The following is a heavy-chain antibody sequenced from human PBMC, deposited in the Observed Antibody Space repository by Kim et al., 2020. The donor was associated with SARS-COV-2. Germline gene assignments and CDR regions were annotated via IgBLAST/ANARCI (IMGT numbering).Heavy chain of an antibody. CDR2: ISAYNGNT. J-gene: IGHJ4*02. CDR3: ATLYGHYYGSGTDFDY. D-gene: IGHD3-10*01. CDR1: GYTFTSYC. Sequence: ASVKVSCKASGYTFTSYCISWVRQAPGQGLEWMGWISAYNGNTNYAQKLQGRVTMTTDTSTSTAYMELRSLRSDDTAVYYCATLYGHYYGSGTDFDYWGQGTLVTVSS. V-gene: IGHV1-18*01.